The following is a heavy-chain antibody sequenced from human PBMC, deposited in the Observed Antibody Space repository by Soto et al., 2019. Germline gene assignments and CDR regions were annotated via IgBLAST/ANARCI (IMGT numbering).Heavy chain of an antibody. Sequence: EAQLVESGGGLVQPGRSLRLSCAGSGFIFDDFAIHWVRQAPGKGLEWVSGISWNSDSIGYADSVKGRFTISRDNTKNALYLQMNSLRVEDTALYYCTKVGGLYDFWSGPLHFDLWGQGTLVTVSS. J-gene: IGHJ4*02. V-gene: IGHV3-9*01. CDR1: GFIFDDFA. D-gene: IGHD3-3*01. CDR3: TKVGGLYDFWSGPLHFDL. CDR2: ISWNSDSI.